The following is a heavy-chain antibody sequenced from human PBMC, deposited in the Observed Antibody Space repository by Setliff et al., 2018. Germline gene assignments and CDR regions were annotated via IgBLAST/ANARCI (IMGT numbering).Heavy chain of an antibody. CDR1: GGPFSGYY. CDR3: ARGFLRYDSGTYYTY. D-gene: IGHD3-10*01. Sequence: ASETLSLTCAVQGGPFSGYYWSWIRQPPGRGLESIGDINHSGGTNYNPSLKSRVTVSIDTSKNHFSLKLSSVTAADTAVYYCARGFLRYDSGTYYTYWGQGTLVTVAS. V-gene: IGHV4-34*01. J-gene: IGHJ4*02. CDR2: INHSGGT.